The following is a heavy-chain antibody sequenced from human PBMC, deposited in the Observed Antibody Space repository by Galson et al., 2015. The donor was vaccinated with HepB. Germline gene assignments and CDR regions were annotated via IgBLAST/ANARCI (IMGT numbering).Heavy chain of an antibody. CDR1: GFTFSTYS. CDR3: ARGPPAQVSISVAGGDH. CDR2: ISSSSSYK. V-gene: IGHV3-21*01. D-gene: IGHD2/OR15-2a*01. Sequence: SLRLSCAASGFTFSTYSMDWVRQAPGLGLEWVSSISSSSSYKYYADSVKDRFTISRDNAKNSLYLQMNSLRAEDTAVYYCARGPPAQVSISVAGGDHWGQGTLVTVSS. J-gene: IGHJ4*02.